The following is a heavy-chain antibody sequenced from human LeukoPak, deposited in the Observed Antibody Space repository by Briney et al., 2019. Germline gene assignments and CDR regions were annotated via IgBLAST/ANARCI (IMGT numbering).Heavy chain of an antibody. J-gene: IGHJ4*02. CDR1: GGSIRSYS. D-gene: IGHD1-26*01. CDR3: ARDLGYIVGAKGQIDY. V-gene: IGHV4-4*07. Sequence: SETLSLTCTVSGGSIRSYSWSWIRQPAGKGLEWIGRIYTSGSTKYNPSLTSRVTMSVDTSKNQFSLKLRSVTAADTAVYYCARDLGYIVGAKGQIDYWGQGTLVTVSS. CDR2: IYTSGST.